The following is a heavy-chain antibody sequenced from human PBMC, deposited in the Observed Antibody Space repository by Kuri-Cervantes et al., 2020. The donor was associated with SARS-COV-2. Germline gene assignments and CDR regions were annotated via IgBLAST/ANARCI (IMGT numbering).Heavy chain of an antibody. D-gene: IGHD3-16*01. CDR1: GYTFTGYY. Sequence: ASVKVSCKASGYTFTGYYMHWVRQAPGQGLEWMGWINPNSGGTNYAQKFQGWVTMTRDTSISTAYMELSRLRSDDTAVYYCAREMITFGGGALFAFDIWGQGTTVTVSS. V-gene: IGHV1-2*04. J-gene: IGHJ3*02. CDR2: INPNSGGT. CDR3: AREMITFGGGALFAFDI.